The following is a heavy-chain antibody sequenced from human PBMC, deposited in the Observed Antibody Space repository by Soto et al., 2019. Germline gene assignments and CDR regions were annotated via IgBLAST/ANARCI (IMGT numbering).Heavy chain of an antibody. Sequence: GASVKVSCKASGYTFTAYAMHWVRQAPGQRLEWMGWINAGNGNTKYSQKFQGRVTITRGTSASTAYMELSSLRSEDTAVYYCARAVAVPADFDYWGQGTLVTVSS. CDR3: ARAVAVPADFDY. CDR2: INAGNGNT. J-gene: IGHJ4*02. CDR1: GYTFTAYA. D-gene: IGHD6-19*01. V-gene: IGHV1-3*01.